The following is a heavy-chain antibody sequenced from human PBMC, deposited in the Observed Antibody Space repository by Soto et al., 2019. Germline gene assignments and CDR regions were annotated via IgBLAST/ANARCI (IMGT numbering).Heavy chain of an antibody. J-gene: IGHJ6*02. CDR2: IYYSGST. Sequence: PSETLSLTCTVSGGSISSSRYYWSWIRQHPGKGLEWIGYIYYSGSTYYNPSLKSRVTISVDTSKNQFSLKLSSVTAADTAVYYCARDFTDSSGPTLGMGVWGQGTTVTVSS. V-gene: IGHV4-31*03. D-gene: IGHD6-19*01. CDR1: GGSISSSRYY. CDR3: ARDFTDSSGPTLGMGV.